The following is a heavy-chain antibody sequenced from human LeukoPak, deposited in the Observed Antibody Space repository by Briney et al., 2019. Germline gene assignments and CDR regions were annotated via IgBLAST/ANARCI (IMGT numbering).Heavy chain of an antibody. D-gene: IGHD3-10*01. CDR3: AKPFWVRGVSSPRWFDP. V-gene: IGHV5-51*01. CDR2: IYPGGPDT. CDR1: GYSFTNYW. Sequence: GESLKISCKGSGYSFTNYWIGWVRQMPGKGLEWVGIIYPGGPDTKYSPSFQGQVTISADKSISTAYLQWSSRKASDTAMYYCAKPFWVRGVSSPRWFDPWGQGTLVTVSP. J-gene: IGHJ5*02.